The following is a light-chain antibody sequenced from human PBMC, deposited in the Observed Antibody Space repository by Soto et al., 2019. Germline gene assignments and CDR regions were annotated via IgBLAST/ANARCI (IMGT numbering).Light chain of an antibody. Sequence: EIVLTQSPGTLYLSPGERATLSCRASQSVSSTYLSWYQQKPGQAPRLLIYAASSRATGIPDRFSGSGSGTDFTLTISRLEPEDFAVYYCQQYDNSRPTFGQGTKVEIK. CDR2: AAS. V-gene: IGKV3-20*01. CDR1: QSVSSTY. CDR3: QQYDNSRPT. J-gene: IGKJ1*01.